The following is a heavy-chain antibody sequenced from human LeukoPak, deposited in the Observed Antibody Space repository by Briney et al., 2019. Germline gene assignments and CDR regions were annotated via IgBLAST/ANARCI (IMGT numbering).Heavy chain of an antibody. V-gene: IGHV3-30*03. CDR1: GFTFSSYG. CDR2: ISYDGSNK. D-gene: IGHD6-13*01. CDR3: ARRAYSSSWRLLDY. J-gene: IGHJ4*02. Sequence: GGSLRLSCAASGFTFSSYGMHWVRQAPGKGLEWVAVISYDGSNKYYADSVKGRFTISRDNSKNTLYLQMNSLRAEDTAVYYCARRAYSSSWRLLDYWGQGTLVTVSS.